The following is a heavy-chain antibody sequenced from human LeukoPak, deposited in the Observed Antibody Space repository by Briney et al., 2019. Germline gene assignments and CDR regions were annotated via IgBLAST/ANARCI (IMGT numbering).Heavy chain of an antibody. D-gene: IGHD3-22*01. Sequence: PGGSLRLSCAASGFTFSSYAMSWVRQAPGKGLEWAPAISGSGGSTYYADSVKGRFTISRDNSKNTLYLQMNSLRAEDTAVYYCAKDLNTGYDSSGYFDYWGQGTLVTVSS. CDR3: AKDLNTGYDSSGYFDY. CDR1: GFTFSSYA. J-gene: IGHJ4*02. V-gene: IGHV3-23*01. CDR2: ISGSGGST.